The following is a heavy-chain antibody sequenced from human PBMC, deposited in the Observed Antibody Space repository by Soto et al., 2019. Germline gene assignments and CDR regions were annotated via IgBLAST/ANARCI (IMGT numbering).Heavy chain of an antibody. V-gene: IGHV3-74*01. Sequence: GGSLRLSCAASGFPFSTYWMHWLRQAPGKGLVWVSRINGDGSSASYADSVKGRFTIPRDNAHNTLYLQMSSLRAEDTAVYYCARELYYDVLTGTDPWGQGTQVTVSS. J-gene: IGHJ5*02. CDR3: ARELYYDVLTGTDP. CDR2: INGDGSSA. CDR1: GFPFSTYW. D-gene: IGHD3-9*01.